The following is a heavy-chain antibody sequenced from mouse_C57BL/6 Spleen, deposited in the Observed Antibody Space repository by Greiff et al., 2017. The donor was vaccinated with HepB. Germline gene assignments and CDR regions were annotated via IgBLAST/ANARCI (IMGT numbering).Heavy chain of an antibody. D-gene: IGHD1-1*01. CDR3: ARGTTVVAEGRYFDY. J-gene: IGHJ2*01. Sequence: EVKLMESGGGLVKPGGSLKLSCAASGFTFSDYGMHWVRQAPEKGLEWVAYISSGSSTIYYADTVKGRFTISRDNAKNTLFLQMTSLRSEDTAMYYCARGTTVVAEGRYFDYWGQGTTLTVSS. CDR1: GFTFSDYG. CDR2: ISSGSSTI. V-gene: IGHV5-17*01.